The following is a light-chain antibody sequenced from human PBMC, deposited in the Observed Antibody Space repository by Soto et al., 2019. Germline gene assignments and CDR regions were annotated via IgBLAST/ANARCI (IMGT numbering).Light chain of an antibody. CDR3: TSYAGSNNLI. J-gene: IGLJ2*01. Sequence: QSVLTQPPSASGSPGQSVTISCTGTSSDVGGYNYVSWYQHHPGKAPKLMIYEVSKRPSGVPHHFSGSKSGNTASLTVSGLQPEDEADYFCTSYAGSNNLIFGGGTKVTVL. V-gene: IGLV2-8*01. CDR1: SSDVGGYNY. CDR2: EVS.